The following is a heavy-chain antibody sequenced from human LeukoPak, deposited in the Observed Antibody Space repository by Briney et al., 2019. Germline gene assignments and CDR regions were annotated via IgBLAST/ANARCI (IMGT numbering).Heavy chain of an antibody. D-gene: IGHD3-10*01. CDR1: GYTFTNYY. CDR2: INPTGGST. CDR3: ARDRGEGYYFDY. J-gene: IGHJ4*02. V-gene: IGHV1-46*01. Sequence: ASVKVSCKTSGYTFTNYYMHWVRQAPGQGLEWMGIINPTGGSTSYAQKFQGRVTMTRDPSTSTVYMELSSLRSEDTAVYYCARDRGEGYYFDYWGQGTLVTVSS.